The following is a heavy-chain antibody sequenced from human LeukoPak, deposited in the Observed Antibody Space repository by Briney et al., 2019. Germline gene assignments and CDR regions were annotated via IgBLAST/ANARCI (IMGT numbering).Heavy chain of an antibody. V-gene: IGHV1-2*02. CDR3: ARDGRSYDY. Sequence: ASVKVSCKASGYTFTDYYMHWVRQAPGQGLEWMGWINPNSGGTKYAQKFQGRVTMTRDTSITTAYMELSSLRSDDTAVYYCARDGRSYDYWGQGTQVTVSS. CDR2: INPNSGGT. CDR1: GYTFTDYY. J-gene: IGHJ4*02.